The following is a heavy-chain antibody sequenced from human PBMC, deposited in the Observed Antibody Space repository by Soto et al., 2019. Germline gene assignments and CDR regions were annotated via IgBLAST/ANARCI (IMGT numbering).Heavy chain of an antibody. D-gene: IGHD3-16*01. J-gene: IGHJ4*02. CDR1: GFTFTGYW. V-gene: IGHV3-7*04. Sequence: EVQLVDSGGGLVQPGGSLRLSCAASGFTFTGYWMSWVRQAPGTGLEWVANIKQDASEKEYVDSVKGRFTISRDNAKNSLYLKMNRLRAEDTAVYYCARGGVGGFDYWGQGTLVTVSS. CDR3: ARGGVGGFDY. CDR2: IKQDASEK.